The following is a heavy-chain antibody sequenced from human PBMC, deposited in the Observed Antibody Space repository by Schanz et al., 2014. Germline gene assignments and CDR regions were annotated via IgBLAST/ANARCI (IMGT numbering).Heavy chain of an antibody. D-gene: IGHD3-10*01. V-gene: IGHV3-23*01. CDR2: ISGDHRNT. CDR3: VRDILHRVYDSGSP. Sequence: EVQLLESGGGLVQPGGSLKLSCAASGLIFSNYVMSWVRQAPGKGLEWVSSISGDHRNTFYADSVKGRFTISRDNSKNTLYLQMNSLRAEDTAVYYCVRDILHRVYDSGSPWGQGTLVTVSS. J-gene: IGHJ5*02. CDR1: GLIFSNYV.